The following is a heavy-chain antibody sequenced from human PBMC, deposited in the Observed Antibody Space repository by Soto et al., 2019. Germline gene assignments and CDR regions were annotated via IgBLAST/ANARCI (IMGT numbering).Heavy chain of an antibody. CDR1: GFKISSSS. CDR2: ISDSGSNT. J-gene: IGHJ4*02. CDR3: VKNSYDEILTGFDYFDY. D-gene: IGHD3-9*01. V-gene: IGHV3-23*01. Sequence: PGRSLRLSCAAFGFKISSSSMNWVLQAPGRWLEWVAHISDSGSNTLYADSVTGRFNVSRDNSKNTLFRQMNSLRAEETAVYYCVKNSYDEILTGFDYFDYWGQGAPVTVSS.